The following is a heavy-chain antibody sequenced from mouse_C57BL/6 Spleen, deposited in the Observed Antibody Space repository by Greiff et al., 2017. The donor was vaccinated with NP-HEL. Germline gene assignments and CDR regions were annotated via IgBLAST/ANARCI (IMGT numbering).Heavy chain of an antibody. J-gene: IGHJ4*01. V-gene: IGHV1-50*01. CDR3: AREEDMDY. Sequence: QVQLQQPGAELVKPGASVKLSCKASGYTFTSYWMQWVKQRPGQGLEWIGEIDPSDSYTNYNQKFKGKATLTVDTSSSTAYMQLSSLTSEDSAVYYCAREEDMDYWGQGTSVTVSS. CDR2: IDPSDSYT. CDR1: GYTFTSYW.